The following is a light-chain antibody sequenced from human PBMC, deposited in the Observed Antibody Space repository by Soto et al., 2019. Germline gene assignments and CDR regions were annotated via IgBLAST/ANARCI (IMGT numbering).Light chain of an antibody. J-gene: IGLJ1*01. CDR3: SSYTSSRRWV. CDR2: EVS. CDR1: SSDVGGYNY. Sequence: QSALTQPASVSGSPGQSITISCTGTSSDVGGYNYVSWYQQHPGKAPKLMIYEVSNRPSGVSNRFSGSKSGNTASLTISGLQAEDEAHYYCSSYTSSRRWVFGTGTKVTGL. V-gene: IGLV2-14*01.